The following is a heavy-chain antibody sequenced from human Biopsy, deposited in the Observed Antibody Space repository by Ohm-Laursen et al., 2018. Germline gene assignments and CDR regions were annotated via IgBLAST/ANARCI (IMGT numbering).Heavy chain of an antibody. CDR3: ASAGYNPDWNFDL. J-gene: IGHJ2*01. V-gene: IGHV4-59*07. Sequence: SDTLSLTCTVSGGPIDSYYWSWIRQPPGKALECIGYIYFTGRTSYNPTLKSRVTMSVNTSKKQFSLRLSFVTAADTAVYYCASAGYNPDWNFDLWGRGTRVTVSS. D-gene: IGHD5-24*01. CDR1: GGPIDSYY. CDR2: IYFTGRT.